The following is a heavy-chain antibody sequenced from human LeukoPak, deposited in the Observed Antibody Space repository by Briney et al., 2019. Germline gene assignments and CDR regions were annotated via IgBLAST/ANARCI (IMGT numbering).Heavy chain of an antibody. CDR3: ASRLRFLEWPDDY. CDR2: IIPIFGTA. J-gene: IGHJ4*02. CDR1: GGTFSSYA. V-gene: IGHV1-69*13. D-gene: IGHD3-3*01. Sequence: SVKVSCKASGGTFSSYAISWVRQAPGQGLEWMGGIIPIFGTANYAQKFQGRVTITADESTSTAYMELSSLRSEDTAVYYCASRLRFLEWPDDYWGQGTLVTVSS.